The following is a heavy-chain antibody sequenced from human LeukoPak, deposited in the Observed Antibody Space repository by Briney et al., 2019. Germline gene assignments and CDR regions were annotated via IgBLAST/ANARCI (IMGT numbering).Heavy chain of an antibody. CDR3: TRGGSVPATRSFDY. CDR2: IYSGGTT. CDR1: GFTVSSDY. Sequence: GGSLRLSCSASGFTVSSDYMSWVRQAPGKGLAWLSVIYSGGTTYYADSVKGRFTISRDNSKNTVYLQVNSLRVEDTAMYYCTRGGSVPATRSFDYWGQGTLVTVSS. D-gene: IGHD6-19*01. V-gene: IGHV3-66*01. J-gene: IGHJ4*02.